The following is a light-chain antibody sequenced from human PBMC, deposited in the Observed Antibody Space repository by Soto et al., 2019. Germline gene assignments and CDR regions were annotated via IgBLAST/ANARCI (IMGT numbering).Light chain of an antibody. V-gene: IGLV1-44*01. Sequence: SVLTQPPSASGTPGQRVTISCSGSSSNIGSNTIHWYQQLPGTAPKLLIHSDDKLPSGVPDRFSGSKSGTSGSLAISGLQSGDEADYYCAAWDDSLNGFVFGAGTKLTVL. CDR3: AAWDDSLNGFV. CDR1: SSNIGSNT. J-gene: IGLJ1*01. CDR2: SDD.